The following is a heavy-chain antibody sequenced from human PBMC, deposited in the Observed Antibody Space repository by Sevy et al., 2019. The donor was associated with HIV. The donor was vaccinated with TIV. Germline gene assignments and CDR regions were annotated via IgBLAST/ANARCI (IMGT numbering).Heavy chain of an antibody. D-gene: IGHD6-13*01. Sequence: GGSLRLSCAASGFTFSDYDMSWIRQAPGKGLEWVSYISSSSSYTNYADSVKGRFTISRDNAKNSLYLQMNSLRAEDTAVYYCARVVAVAGNWFDPWGQGTLVTVSS. CDR3: ARVVAVAGNWFDP. V-gene: IGHV3-11*06. J-gene: IGHJ5*02. CDR1: GFTFSDYD. CDR2: ISSSSSYT.